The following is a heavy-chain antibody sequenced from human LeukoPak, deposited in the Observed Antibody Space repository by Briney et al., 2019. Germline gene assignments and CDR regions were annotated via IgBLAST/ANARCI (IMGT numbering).Heavy chain of an antibody. J-gene: IGHJ3*02. CDR1: EFSFSSHS. Sequence: GGSLRLSCAASEFSFSSHSMNWVRQAPGKGLEWVSTINSSGDYTCYADSVKGRFTISRDNAKNSLYLQMNSLRAEDAAVYYCARDGMITAYAFDIWGQGTMVTVSS. D-gene: IGHD3-16*01. CDR2: INSSGDYT. CDR3: ARDGMITAYAFDI. V-gene: IGHV3-21*01.